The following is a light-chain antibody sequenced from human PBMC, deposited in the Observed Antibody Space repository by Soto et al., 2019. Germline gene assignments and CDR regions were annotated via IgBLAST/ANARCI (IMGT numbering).Light chain of an antibody. V-gene: IGLV2-14*03. CDR2: DVS. J-gene: IGLJ1*01. CDR3: SSYTTSNPCQIV. CDR1: SSDVGGYNY. Sequence: QSVLTQPASVSGSPGQSITISCTGTSSDVGGYNYVSWYQHHPGKAPKLMIYDVSNRPSGVSNRFSGSKSGNTASLTISGLQPEDEAYYYCSSYTTSNPCQIVFVPGTKVTDL.